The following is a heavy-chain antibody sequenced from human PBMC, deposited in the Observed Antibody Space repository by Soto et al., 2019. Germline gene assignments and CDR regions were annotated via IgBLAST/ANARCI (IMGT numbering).Heavy chain of an antibody. CDR3: ARPETGNYGTFDY. CDR2: ISSDGGST. CDR1: GFTFSSYW. V-gene: IGHV3-74*01. J-gene: IGHJ4*02. Sequence: EVQLVESGGGLVQPGGSQRLSCAASGFTFSSYWMHWVRQAPRKGLVWVSRISSDGGSTSYADFVKGRFTISRDNAKNTLYLQVNSLRAEDTAVYYCARPETGNYGTFDYWGQGTLVTVSS. D-gene: IGHD1-7*01.